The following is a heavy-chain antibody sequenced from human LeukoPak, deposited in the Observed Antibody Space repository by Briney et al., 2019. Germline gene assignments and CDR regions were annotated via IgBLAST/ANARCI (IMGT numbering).Heavy chain of an antibody. J-gene: IGHJ4*02. V-gene: IGHV1-2*02. Sequence: ASVKVSCKASGYTVTGYYMRWVRQAPGQGLEWMGWINPNSGGTNHAQKFQGRVTMTRDTSISTAYMELSRLRSDDTAVYYCARDRPLDADDYYGFYYFDYWGQGTLVTVSS. D-gene: IGHD3-10*01. CDR2: INPNSGGT. CDR1: GYTVTGYY. CDR3: ARDRPLDADDYYGFYYFDY.